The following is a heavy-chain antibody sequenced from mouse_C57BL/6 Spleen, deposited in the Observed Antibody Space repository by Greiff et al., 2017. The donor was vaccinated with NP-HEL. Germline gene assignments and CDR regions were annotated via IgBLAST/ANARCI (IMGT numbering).Heavy chain of an antibody. CDR1: GFTFSSYA. Sequence: EVQLVESGEGLVKPGGSLKLSCAASGFTFSSYAMSWVRQTPEKRLEWVAYISSGGDYIYYADTVKGRFTISRDNARNTLYLQMSSLKSEDTAMYYCTRVYDYDVGFAYWGQGTLVTVSA. CDR3: TRVYDYDVGFAY. V-gene: IGHV5-9-1*02. D-gene: IGHD2-4*01. CDR2: ISSGGDYI. J-gene: IGHJ3*01.